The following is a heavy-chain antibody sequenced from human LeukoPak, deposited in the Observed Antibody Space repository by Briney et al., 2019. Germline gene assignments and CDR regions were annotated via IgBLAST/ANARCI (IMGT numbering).Heavy chain of an antibody. J-gene: IGHJ5*02. Sequence: SETLSLTCTVSGGSISSHYWSWIRQPAGRGLEWIGRIYTSGSTNYNPSLKSRVTMSVDTSKNQFSLKLSSVTAADTAVYYCARDRWSSPGLNWFDPWGQGTLVTVSS. CDR1: GGSISSHY. CDR2: IYTSGST. V-gene: IGHV4-4*07. CDR3: ARDRWSSPGLNWFDP. D-gene: IGHD6-13*01.